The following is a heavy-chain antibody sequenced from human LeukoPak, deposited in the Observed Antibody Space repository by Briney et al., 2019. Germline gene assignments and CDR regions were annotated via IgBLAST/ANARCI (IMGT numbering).Heavy chain of an antibody. CDR2: IKQDGSEK. CDR3: ASGLGYCSSTSCYNYYYYGMDV. Sequence: PGGSLRLSCAASGFTFSSYWMSWVSQAPGKGLEWVANIKQDGSEKYYVDSVKGRFTISRDNAKNSLYLQMNSLRAEDTAVYYCASGLGYCSSTSCYNYYYYGMDVWGKGTTVTVSS. CDR1: GFTFSSYW. V-gene: IGHV3-7*03. J-gene: IGHJ6*04. D-gene: IGHD2-2*02.